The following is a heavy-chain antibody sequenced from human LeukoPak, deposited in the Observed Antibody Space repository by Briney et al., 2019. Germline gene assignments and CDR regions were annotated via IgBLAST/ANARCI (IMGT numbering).Heavy chain of an antibody. CDR2: MKQDGSEK. V-gene: IGHV3-7*01. Sequence: TGGSLRLSCAASGFTFSSYWMSWVRQAPGKGLEWVANMKQDGSEKYYVDSVRGRFTISRDNAENSLYLQMNSLRADDTAVYYCTRLGGISAAAHFQHWGQGTLVTVSS. D-gene: IGHD6-13*01. CDR3: TRLGGISAAAHFQH. J-gene: IGHJ1*01. CDR1: GFTFSSYW.